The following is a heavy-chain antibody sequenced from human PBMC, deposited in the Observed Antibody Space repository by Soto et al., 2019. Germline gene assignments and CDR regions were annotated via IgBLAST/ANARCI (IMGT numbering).Heavy chain of an antibody. V-gene: IGHV5-51*01. CDR3: ARFPSLTMIRGIPGPGPYGMDV. CDR1: GYSFTNYW. J-gene: IGHJ6*02. CDR2: IYPGDSDT. Sequence: GESLKISCKASGYSFTNYWIGWVRQMPGKGLEWMGIIYPGDSDTRYSPSFQGQVTISADKSISTAYLQWSSLKASDTAMSYCARFPSLTMIRGIPGPGPYGMDVWGQGTTVTVSS. D-gene: IGHD3-10*01.